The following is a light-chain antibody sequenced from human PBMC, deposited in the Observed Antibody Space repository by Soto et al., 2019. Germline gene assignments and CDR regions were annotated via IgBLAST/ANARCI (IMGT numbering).Light chain of an antibody. J-gene: IGKJ1*01. CDR3: QHYNSYSEA. Sequence: IQRTPYPSTLSASTGGGVTITCGASQTITRWMAWYQQKPGKAPKLLIYDASTLESGVPSRFSGSRSGTEFTLTISSLQPDDFATYYCQHYNSYSEAFAQGTKVDI. CDR1: QTITRW. CDR2: DAS. V-gene: IGKV1-5*01.